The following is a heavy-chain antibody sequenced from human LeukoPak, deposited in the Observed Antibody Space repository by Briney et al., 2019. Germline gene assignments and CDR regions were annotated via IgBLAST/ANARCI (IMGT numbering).Heavy chain of an antibody. CDR1: GGSFSGYY. V-gene: IGHV4-34*01. CDR3: ARVPLRFLEWLPEYFDH. CDR2: INHSGST. J-gene: IGHJ4*02. Sequence: SETLSLTCAVYGGSFSGYYWSWIRQPPGKGLEWIGEINHSGSTNYNPSLKSRVTISVDTSKNQFSLKLSSVTAADTAVYYCARVPLRFLEWLPEYFDHWGQGTLVTVSS. D-gene: IGHD3-3*01.